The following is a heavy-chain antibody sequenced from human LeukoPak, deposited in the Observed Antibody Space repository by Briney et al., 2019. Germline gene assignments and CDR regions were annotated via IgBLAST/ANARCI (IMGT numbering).Heavy chain of an antibody. CDR3: AKEWTSMTYFDY. CDR2: ISGSAGST. V-gene: IGHV3-23*01. Sequence: GRSLRLSCVASGFTFSNYALTWIRQAPGKGLEWVSAISGSAGSTHYADSVKGRFTISRDNSKNTLYLQMNRLRAEDTAVYYCAKEWTSMTYFDYWGQGTLVTVSS. D-gene: IGHD2/OR15-2a*01. CDR1: GFTFSNYA. J-gene: IGHJ4*02.